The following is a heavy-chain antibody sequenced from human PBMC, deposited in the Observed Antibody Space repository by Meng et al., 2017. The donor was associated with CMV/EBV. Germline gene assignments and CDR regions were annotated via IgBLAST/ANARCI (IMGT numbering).Heavy chain of an antibody. D-gene: IGHD5-12*01. V-gene: IGHV4-59*01. J-gene: IGHJ5*02. Sequence: GSLRLSCTVSGGSISSYYWSWIRQPPGKGLEWIGYIYYSGSTNYNPSLKSRVTISVDTSKNQFSLKPSSVTAADTAVYYCARDVATIGNWFDTWGQGTLVTVSS. CDR2: IYYSGST. CDR1: GGSISSYY. CDR3: ARDVATIGNWFDT.